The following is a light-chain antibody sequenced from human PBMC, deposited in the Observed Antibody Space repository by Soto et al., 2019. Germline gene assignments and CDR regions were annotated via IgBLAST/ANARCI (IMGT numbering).Light chain of an antibody. J-gene: IGKJ4*01. CDR2: GAS. Sequence: EIVLTQSPGALSVAPGETLSLSCRASEAINNNFVAWYQQRPGQVPRLLMSGASIKGPGVPDRISGRWSGTGFILNIARVNAEDSADYFCQQYHLSPLTFGGGTKV. V-gene: IGKV3-20*01. CDR3: QQYHLSPLT. CDR1: EAINNNF.